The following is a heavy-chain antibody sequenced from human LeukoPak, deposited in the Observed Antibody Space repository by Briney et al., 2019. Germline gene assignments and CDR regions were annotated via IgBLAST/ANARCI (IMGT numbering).Heavy chain of an antibody. V-gene: IGHV3-7*01. Sequence: GGSLRLSCAASGFTFSSYWMSWVRQAPGKGLEWVANIKQDGSEKYYVDSVKGRFTISRDNAKNSLYLQMNSLRAEDTAVYYCASGPRRGELLWFGELLSDAFDIWGQGTMVTVSS. D-gene: IGHD3-10*01. CDR1: GFTFSSYW. CDR3: ASGPRRGELLWFGELLSDAFDI. CDR2: IKQDGSEK. J-gene: IGHJ3*02.